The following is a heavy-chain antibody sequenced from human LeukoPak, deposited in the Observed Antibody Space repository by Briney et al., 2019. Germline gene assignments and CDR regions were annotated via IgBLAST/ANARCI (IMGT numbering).Heavy chain of an antibody. V-gene: IGHV1-8*01. CDR3: ARARKTPPVLGIRYYYYMDV. CDR1: GYTFTSYD. J-gene: IGHJ6*03. CDR2: MNPNSGNT. Sequence: GASVKVSCKASGYTFTSYDINWVRQATGQGLEWMGWMNPNSGNTGYAQKFQGRVTMTRNTSISTAYMELSSLRSEDTAVYYCARARKTPPVLGIRYYYYMDVWGKGTTVTVSS. D-gene: IGHD7-27*01.